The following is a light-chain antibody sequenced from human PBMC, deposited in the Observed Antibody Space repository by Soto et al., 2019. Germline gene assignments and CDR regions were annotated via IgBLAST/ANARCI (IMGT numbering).Light chain of an antibody. V-gene: IGKV3-15*01. CDR3: QQYNNWHPRT. CDR2: GAS. Sequence: EIVMTQSPATLSVSPGERATLSCRASQSVRSNLAWYQQKPGQAPRLLIYGASTRSTGIPARFSGSGSGTELTLTISSLQSEDFSVYYCQQYNNWHPRTFGQGTKLEIK. CDR1: QSVRSN. J-gene: IGKJ2*01.